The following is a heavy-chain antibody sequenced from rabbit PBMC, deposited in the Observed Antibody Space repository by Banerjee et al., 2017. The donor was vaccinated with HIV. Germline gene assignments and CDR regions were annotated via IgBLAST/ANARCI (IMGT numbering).Heavy chain of an antibody. D-gene: IGHD4-1*01. CDR1: GFTFSSSYY. CDR2: IDVGSSGST. V-gene: IGHV1S45*01. J-gene: IGHJ4*01. CDR3: ARDLAGVIGWNFNL. Sequence: QEQLVESGGGLVQPGASLTLTCTASGFTFSSSYYMSWVRQAPGKGLEWIACIDVGSSGSTYYASWAKGRFTISRSTSLNTVTLQMTSLTAADTATYFCARDLAGVIGWNFNLWGPGTLVTVS.